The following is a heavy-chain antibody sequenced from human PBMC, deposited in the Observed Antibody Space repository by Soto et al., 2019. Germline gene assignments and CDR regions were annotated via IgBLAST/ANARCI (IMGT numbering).Heavy chain of an antibody. CDR2: ISYDGSEK. D-gene: IGHD3-10*01. V-gene: IGHV3-30*14. Sequence: GGSLRLSCEASGFALSDYAMHWVRQAPGGGLEWVAIISYDGSEKKYADSVKGRFTISRDNSKDKVYLQMSSLTGNDTAVYYCARDLLAAYSHSGMIDYWGQGSLVTVSS. CDR3: ARDLLAAYSHSGMIDY. CDR1: GFALSDYA. J-gene: IGHJ4*02.